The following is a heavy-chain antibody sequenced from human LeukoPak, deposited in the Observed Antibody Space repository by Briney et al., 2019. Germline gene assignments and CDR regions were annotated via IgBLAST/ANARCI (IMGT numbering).Heavy chain of an antibody. Sequence: ASVKVSCKASGYTFAGYYMHWVRQAPGQGLEWMGWINPNSGGTNYAQKFQGRVTMTRDTSISTAYMELSSVTAADTAVYYCARDLYSSRTNDAFVIWGQGTMVTVSS. V-gene: IGHV1-2*02. CDR1: GYTFAGYY. D-gene: IGHD6-13*01. CDR2: INPNSGGT. J-gene: IGHJ3*02. CDR3: ARDLYSSRTNDAFVI.